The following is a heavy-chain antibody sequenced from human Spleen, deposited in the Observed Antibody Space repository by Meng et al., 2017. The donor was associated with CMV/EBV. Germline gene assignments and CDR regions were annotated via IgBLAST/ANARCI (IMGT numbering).Heavy chain of an antibody. CDR3: ARDLEPP. V-gene: IGHV6-1*01. J-gene: IGHJ5*02. CDR1: GDSVSSNTAS. D-gene: IGHD1-14*01. CDR2: TYYRSKWYY. Sequence: GALTGDSVSSNTASWNWVRQSPSRGFEWLGRTYYRSKWYYHYAVSVKSRITINPDTSKNQFSLQLNSVTPEDTAVYYCARDLEPPWGQGTLVTVSS.